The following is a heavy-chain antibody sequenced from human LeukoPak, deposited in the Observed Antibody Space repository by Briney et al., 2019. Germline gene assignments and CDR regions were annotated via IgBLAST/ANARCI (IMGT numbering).Heavy chain of an antibody. CDR3: AKGDSSSWYLDYFDY. CDR2: IRYDGSNK. D-gene: IGHD6-13*01. V-gene: IGHV3-30*02. CDR1: GFTFSSYG. J-gene: IGHJ4*02. Sequence: PGGSLRLSCVAPGFTFSSYGMHWVRQAPGKGLEWVAFIRYDGSNKYYADSVKGRFTISRDNSKNTLYLQMNSLRAEDTAVYYCAKGDSSSWYLDYFDYWGQGTLVTVSS.